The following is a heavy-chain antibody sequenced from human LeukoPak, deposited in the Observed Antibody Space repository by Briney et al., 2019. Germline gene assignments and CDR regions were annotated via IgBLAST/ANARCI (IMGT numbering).Heavy chain of an antibody. CDR1: DGSISGRY. J-gene: IGHJ4*02. CDR3: VVTQKWLAFDY. Sequence: PSETLSLTCAVSDGSISGRYWSWIRQPPGKGLEWIANWRYDGSPNYTPSLESRATISLDTSKNQFSLRLASVTAADTAVYYCVVTQKWLAFDYWGQGILVTVSS. D-gene: IGHD6-19*01. V-gene: IGHV4-59*08. CDR2: WRYDGSP.